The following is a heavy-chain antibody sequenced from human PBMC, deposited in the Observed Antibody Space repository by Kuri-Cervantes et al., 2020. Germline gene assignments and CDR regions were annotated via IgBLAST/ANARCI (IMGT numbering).Heavy chain of an antibody. D-gene: IGHD3-9*01. V-gene: IGHV3-9*01. CDR3: ARDSGVPSILTGNGMDV. CDR1: GFTFDDYA. CDR2: ISWNSGSI. J-gene: IGHJ6*02. Sequence: SLKISCAASGFTFDDYAMHWVRQAPGKGLEWVSGISWNSGSIGYADSVKGRFTISRDNSKNTLYLQMNSLRAEDTAVYYCARDSGVPSILTGNGMDVWGQGTTVTVSS.